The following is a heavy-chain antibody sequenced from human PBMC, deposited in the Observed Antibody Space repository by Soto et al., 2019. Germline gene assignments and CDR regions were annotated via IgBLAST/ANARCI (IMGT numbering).Heavy chain of an antibody. CDR1: GGTISSWY. J-gene: IGHJ4*02. D-gene: IGHD1-26*01. Sequence: SETLSLTCTVSGGTISSWYWSWIRQPPGKGLEWIGYIYYSGSTNCNPSPKSRVTISVDTSKNQFSLKLSSVTAADTAVYYCARRYGSAIDYWGQGTLVTVSS. V-gene: IGHV4-59*08. CDR3: ARRYGSAIDY. CDR2: IYYSGST.